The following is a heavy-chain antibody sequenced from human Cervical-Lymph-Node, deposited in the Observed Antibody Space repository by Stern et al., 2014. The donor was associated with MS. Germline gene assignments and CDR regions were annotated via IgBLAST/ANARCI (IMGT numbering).Heavy chain of an antibody. CDR2: ISYDGSNK. CDR1: GFTFSSYA. CDR3: ARDRDYGDYAVYYFDY. V-gene: IGHV3-30-3*01. Sequence: VQLEESGGGVVQPGRSLRLSCAASGFTFSSYAMHWVRQAPGKGLEWVAVISYDGSNKYYADSVKGRFTISRDNSKNTLYLQMNSLRAEDTAVYYCARDRDYGDYAVYYFDYWGQGTLVTVSS. D-gene: IGHD4-17*01. J-gene: IGHJ4*02.